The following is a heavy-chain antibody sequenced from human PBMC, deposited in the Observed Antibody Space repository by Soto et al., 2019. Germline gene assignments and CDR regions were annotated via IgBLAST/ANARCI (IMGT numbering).Heavy chain of an antibody. CDR1: GFTFSSYG. J-gene: IGHJ5*02. Sequence: GGSLRLSCAASGFTFSSYGMHWVRQAPGKGLEWVAVIWYDGSNKYYADSVKGRFTISRDNSKNTLYLQMNSLRAEDTAVYYCARAAGPAGIAARPSGEYNWFDPWGQGTLVTVSS. CDR2: IWYDGSNK. D-gene: IGHD6-6*01. V-gene: IGHV3-33*01. CDR3: ARAAGPAGIAARPSGEYNWFDP.